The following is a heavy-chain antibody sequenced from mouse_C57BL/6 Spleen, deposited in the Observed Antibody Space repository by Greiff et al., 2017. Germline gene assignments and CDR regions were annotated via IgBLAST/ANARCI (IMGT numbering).Heavy chain of an antibody. J-gene: IGHJ2*01. D-gene: IGHD3-3*01. CDR3: ARRGTGPFDY. Sequence: EVKLMESGPGLVKPSQSLSLTCSVTGYSITSGYYWNWIRQFPGNKLEWMGYISYDGSNNYNQSLKNRISITRDTSENQFFLKLNSVTTEDTSTYYVARRGTGPFDYWGQGTTLTVSS. CDR1: GYSITSGYY. CDR2: ISYDGSN. V-gene: IGHV3-6*01.